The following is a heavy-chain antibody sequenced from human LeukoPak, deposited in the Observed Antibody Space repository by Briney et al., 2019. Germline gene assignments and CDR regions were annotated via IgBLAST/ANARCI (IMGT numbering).Heavy chain of an antibody. CDR2: ISGSGPYT. D-gene: IGHD2-2*03. Sequence: GGSLRLSCAASGFTFSSYAMSWVRQAPGKGLEWVSAISGSGPYTFYTDSVKGRFTISRDSSKNTLYLQMNSLRAEDTALYYCAKHGYCSGISCFFDFWGQGTQATVSS. CDR3: AKHGYCSGISCFFDF. CDR1: GFTFSSYA. J-gene: IGHJ4*02. V-gene: IGHV3-23*01.